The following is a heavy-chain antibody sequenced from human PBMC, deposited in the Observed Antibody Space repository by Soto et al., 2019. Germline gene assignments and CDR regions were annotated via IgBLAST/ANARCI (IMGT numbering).Heavy chain of an antibody. V-gene: IGHV3-66*01. CDR2: IYSDGST. D-gene: IGHD3-9*01. CDR1: GFTVNSNY. J-gene: IGHJ6*02. Sequence: PGGSLRLSCAASGFTVNSNYMSWVRQAPGKGLEWVSVIYSDGSTYYADSVKGRFIISRDNSNNTLYFQMNSPRAEDTAVYYCARELGNFAPYGMDVWGQGTTVTVYS. CDR3: ARELGNFAPYGMDV.